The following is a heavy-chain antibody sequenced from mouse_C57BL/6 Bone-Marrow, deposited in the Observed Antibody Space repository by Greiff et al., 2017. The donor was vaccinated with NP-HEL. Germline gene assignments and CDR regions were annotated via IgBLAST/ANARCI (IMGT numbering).Heavy chain of an antibody. J-gene: IGHJ1*03. V-gene: IGHV3-6*01. CDR2: ISYDGSN. CDR3: ARDNYGSRYWYFDV. CDR1: GYSITSGYY. Sequence: EVQLVESGPGLVKPSQSLSLTCSVTGYSITSGYYWNWIRQFPGNKLEWMGYISYDGSNNYNPSLKNRISITRDTSKNQFFLKLNSVTTEDTATYYCARDNYGSRYWYFDVWGTGTTVTVSS. D-gene: IGHD1-1*01.